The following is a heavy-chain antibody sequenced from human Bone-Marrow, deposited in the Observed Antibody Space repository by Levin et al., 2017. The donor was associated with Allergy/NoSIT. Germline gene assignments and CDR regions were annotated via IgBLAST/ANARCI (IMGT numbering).Heavy chain of an antibody. CDR3: EAGGAVDLDAFDV. CDR2: ANAEDGEA. Sequence: GESLKISCKVSGNTLSDLSMHWVRQTPGGGLEWVGTANAEDGEAIYAQRFQDRVTMTEDISTDTAYMELSSLTSEDTAVYYCEAGGAVDLDAFDVWGQGTMVTVSS. J-gene: IGHJ3*01. CDR1: GNTLSDLS. D-gene: IGHD2-15*01. V-gene: IGHV1-24*01.